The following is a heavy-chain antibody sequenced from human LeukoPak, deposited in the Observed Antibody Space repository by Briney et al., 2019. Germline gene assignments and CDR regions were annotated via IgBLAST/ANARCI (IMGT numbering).Heavy chain of an antibody. CDR1: GGSISSGDYY. Sequence: PSQTLSLTCTVSGGSISSGDYYWSWIRQSPGKGLEWIAYMYYSGSTYYNLSLKSRVTMSADTSKNQLSLKLSSVTAADTAVYYCARPYYYDSRIDPWGQGILVTVSS. D-gene: IGHD3-22*01. CDR2: MYYSGST. CDR3: ARPYYYDSRIDP. J-gene: IGHJ5*02. V-gene: IGHV4-30-4*01.